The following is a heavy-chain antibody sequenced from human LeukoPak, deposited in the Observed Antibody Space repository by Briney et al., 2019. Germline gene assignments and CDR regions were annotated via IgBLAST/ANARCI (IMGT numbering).Heavy chain of an antibody. D-gene: IGHD6-19*01. V-gene: IGHV1-8*01. CDR3: AREEWKAVAGRGDY. Sequence: ASVKVSCKASGYAFTSYDINWVRQATGQGHEWMGLMNPNSGNTGYAQKFQGRVTMTRNTAISTANMELSSLRSEDTAVYYCAREEWKAVAGRGDYWGQGTLVTVSS. CDR2: MNPNSGNT. CDR1: GYAFTSYD. J-gene: IGHJ4*02.